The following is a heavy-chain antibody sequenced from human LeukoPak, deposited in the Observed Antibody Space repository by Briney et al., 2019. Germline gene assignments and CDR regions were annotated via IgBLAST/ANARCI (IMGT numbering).Heavy chain of an antibody. CDR1: GYTFTGYY. CDR2: INPSGGST. Sequence: ASVKVSCKASGYTFTGYYMHWVRQAPGQGLEWMGIINPSGGSTSYAQKFQGRVTMTRDTSTSTVYMELSSLRSEDTAVYYCAREPRRWQLWPENTYYYYGMDVWGQGTTVTVSS. D-gene: IGHD5-18*01. J-gene: IGHJ6*02. V-gene: IGHV1-46*01. CDR3: AREPRRWQLWPENTYYYYGMDV.